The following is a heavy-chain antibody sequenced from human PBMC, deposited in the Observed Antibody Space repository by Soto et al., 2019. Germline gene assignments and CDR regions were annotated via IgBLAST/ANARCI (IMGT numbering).Heavy chain of an antibody. CDR1: GFPFTHYD. V-gene: IGHV3-23*01. CDR3: ATYCTRVTCPTY. Sequence: EVQLLESGGGLVQPGGSLRLSCAASGFPFTHYDMTWVRQAPGKGLEWVAAISADGGTTYYADSVKGRFTISRDNSKNTTFLQVNSLSAEDTAEFYCATYCTRVTCPTYWGQGVLVTVSS. J-gene: IGHJ4*02. CDR2: ISADGGTT. D-gene: IGHD2-8*01.